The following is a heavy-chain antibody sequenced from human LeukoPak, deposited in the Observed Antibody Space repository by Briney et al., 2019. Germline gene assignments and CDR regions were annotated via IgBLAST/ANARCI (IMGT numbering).Heavy chain of an antibody. V-gene: IGHV3-48*04. D-gene: IGHD6-13*01. CDR1: GFTFSSYS. CDR2: ISSSSSTI. J-gene: IGHJ4*02. CDR3: ARESIAAALD. Sequence: GGSLRLSCAASGFTFSSYSMNWVRQAPGKGLEWVSYISSSSSTIYYAGSVKGRFTISRDNAKNSLYLQMNSLRAEDTAVYYCARESIAAALDWGEGTLVTVSS.